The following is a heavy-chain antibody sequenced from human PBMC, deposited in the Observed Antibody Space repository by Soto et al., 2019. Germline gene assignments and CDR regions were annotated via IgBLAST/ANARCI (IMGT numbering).Heavy chain of an antibody. Sequence: QVQLQQWGAGLLKPSETLSLTCAVYGGSFSGYYWSWIRQPPGKGLEWIGEINHSGSTNYNPSLQTRLTTXVDTSKNQFSLKLSSVTAADTAVYYCARGSAAVGYWGQGTLVTVSS. V-gene: IGHV4-34*01. CDR2: INHSGST. CDR3: ARGSAAVGY. D-gene: IGHD6-19*01. J-gene: IGHJ4*02. CDR1: GGSFSGYY.